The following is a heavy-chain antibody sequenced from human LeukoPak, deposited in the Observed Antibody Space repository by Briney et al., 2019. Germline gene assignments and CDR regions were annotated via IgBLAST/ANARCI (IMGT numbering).Heavy chain of an antibody. D-gene: IGHD1-26*01. V-gene: IGHV3-30*18. CDR1: GFTFSSYG. Sequence: GGSLRLSCAASGFTFSSYGMHWVRQAPGKGLEWVAVISYDGSNKYYADSVKGRFTISRDNSKNTLYLQMNSLRAEDTAVYYCAKPDRMYSGSPDYWGQGTLVTVPS. J-gene: IGHJ4*02. CDR2: ISYDGSNK. CDR3: AKPDRMYSGSPDY.